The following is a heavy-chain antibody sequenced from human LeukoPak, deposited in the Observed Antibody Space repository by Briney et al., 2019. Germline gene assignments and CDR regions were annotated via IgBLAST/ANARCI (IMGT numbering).Heavy chain of an antibody. Sequence: PGGSLRLSCAASGFTFSSYAMSWVRQAPGKGLEWVSAISSSGGSTYYADSVKGRFTISRDNSKNTLYLQMNSLRAEDTAVYYCAKVGMATTGVDYWGQGTLVTVAS. D-gene: IGHD5-24*01. V-gene: IGHV3-23*01. J-gene: IGHJ4*02. CDR2: ISSSGGST. CDR3: AKVGMATTGVDY. CDR1: GFTFSSYA.